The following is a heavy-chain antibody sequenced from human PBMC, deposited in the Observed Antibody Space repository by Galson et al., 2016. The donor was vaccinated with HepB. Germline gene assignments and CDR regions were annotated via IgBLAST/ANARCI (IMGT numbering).Heavy chain of an antibody. CDR3: ARTPPRFLEWFYYFDF. CDR1: GFSLTTSGVG. CDR2: IYWNDDK. Sequence: PALVKPTQTLTLTCTLSGFSLTTSGVGVGWIRQPPGKALEWLALIYWNDDKRYSPSLKSRLTITKDISKNLVVLTMTNMDPVDTATYYCARTPPRFLEWFYYFDFWRQGTLVTVSS. D-gene: IGHD3-3*01. V-gene: IGHV2-5*01. J-gene: IGHJ4*02.